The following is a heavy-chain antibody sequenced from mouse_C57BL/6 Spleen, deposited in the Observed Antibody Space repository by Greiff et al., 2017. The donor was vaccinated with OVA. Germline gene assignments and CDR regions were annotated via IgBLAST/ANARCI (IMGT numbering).Heavy chain of an antibody. J-gene: IGHJ1*03. CDR1: GFSLTSYG. CDR3: AREREDYDYDAWYFDV. D-gene: IGHD2-4*01. V-gene: IGHV2-2*01. CDR2: IWSGGST. Sequence: VQLQQSGPGLVQPSQSLSITCTVSGFSLTSYGVHWVRQSPGKGLEWLGVIWSGGSTDYNAAFISRLSISKDNSKSKVFFKMNSLQADDTAIYYCAREREDYDYDAWYFDVWGTGTTVTVSS.